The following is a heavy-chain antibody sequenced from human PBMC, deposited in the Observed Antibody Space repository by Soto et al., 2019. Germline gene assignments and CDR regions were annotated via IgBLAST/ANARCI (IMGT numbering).Heavy chain of an antibody. Sequence: ASVKVSCKASGYTFTGYYMHWVRQAPGQGLEWMGWINPNSGDTNYAQKFQGWVTMTRDTSISTAYMELSRLKSDDTAVYYCAIVEGGSDYYYGMDVWGQGTKVTVSS. D-gene: IGHD3-10*01. V-gene: IGHV1-2*04. J-gene: IGHJ6*02. CDR3: AIVEGGSDYYYGMDV. CDR1: GYTFTGYY. CDR2: INPNSGDT.